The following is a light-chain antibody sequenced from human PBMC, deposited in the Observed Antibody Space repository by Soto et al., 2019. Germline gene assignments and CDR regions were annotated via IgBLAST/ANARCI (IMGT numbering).Light chain of an antibody. CDR2: GAS. J-gene: IGKJ1*01. V-gene: IGKV1-12*01. CDR3: QQADSFPWT. CDR1: QGISSW. Sequence: DIQMTQSPSFVSAYVGDRITIACRASQGISSWLGWYQQKPGKAPKLLIYGASTLQSGVPSRFRGSGSGTDFNLTISSLQPEDIATSFCQQADSFPWTFGQGTKVEIK.